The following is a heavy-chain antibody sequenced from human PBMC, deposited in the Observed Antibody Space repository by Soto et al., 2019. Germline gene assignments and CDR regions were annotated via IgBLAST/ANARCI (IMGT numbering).Heavy chain of an antibody. J-gene: IGHJ6*03. CDR1: GGSFSGYY. V-gene: IGHV4-34*01. Sequence: SETLSLTCAVYGGSFSGYYWSWIRQPPGKGLEWIGEINHSGSTNYNPSLKSRVTISVDTSKNQFSLKLSSVTAADTAVYYCAKCLKRNYYYYYMDVWGQGTTVTVSS. CDR3: AKCLKRNYYYYYMDV. D-gene: IGHD2-2*01. CDR2: INHSGST.